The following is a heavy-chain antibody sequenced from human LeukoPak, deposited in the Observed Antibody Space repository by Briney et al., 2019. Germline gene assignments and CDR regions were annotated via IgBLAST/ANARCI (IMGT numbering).Heavy chain of an antibody. Sequence: SSETLSLTCTVSGGSISSYYWSWVRQPPGKGLEWIGYIYYSGSTNYNPSLKSRVTISVDTSKNQFSLKLSSETAADTAVYYCARVDTALVTFDYWGQGTLLTVSS. CDR3: ARVDTALVTFDY. CDR1: GGSISSYY. J-gene: IGHJ4*02. V-gene: IGHV4-59*01. CDR2: IYYSGST. D-gene: IGHD5-18*01.